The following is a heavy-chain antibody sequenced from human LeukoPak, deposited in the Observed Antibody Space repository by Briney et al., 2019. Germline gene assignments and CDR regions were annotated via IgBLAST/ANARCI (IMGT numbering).Heavy chain of an antibody. V-gene: IGHV3-30*02. CDR2: IQKDGSNK. J-gene: IGHJ1*01. D-gene: IGHD3-16*01. CDR1: GFTFRSYG. Sequence: LPGGSLRLSCGASGFTFRSYGVHWVRQAPGKGLEWVAFIQKDGSNKYYGDSVKGRFTISRDNSKNTLYLQMNSLRVEDTAVYYCAKAISDYAWGSYFENWCQRTLVTVSS. CDR3: AKAISDYAWGSYFEN.